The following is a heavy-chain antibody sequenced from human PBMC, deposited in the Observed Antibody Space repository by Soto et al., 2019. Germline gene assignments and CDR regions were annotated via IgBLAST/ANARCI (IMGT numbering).Heavy chain of an antibody. V-gene: IGHV4-34*01. CDR1: GGSFSCYY. D-gene: IGHD3-22*01. J-gene: IGHJ5*02. CDR3: ARGRVIVVVITTSPPNWFDP. CDR2: INHSGST. Sequence: SETLSLTCAVYGGSFSCYYWSWIRQPPGKGLEWIGEINHSGSTNYNPSLKSRVTISVDTSKNQFSLKLSSVTAADTAVYYCARGRVIVVVITTSPPNWFDPWGQGTPVTVSS.